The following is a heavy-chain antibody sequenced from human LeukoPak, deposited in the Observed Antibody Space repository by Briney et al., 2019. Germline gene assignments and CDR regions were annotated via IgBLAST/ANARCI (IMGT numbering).Heavy chain of an antibody. V-gene: IGHV3-48*03. CDR2: ISNSSTK. CDR3: ARGYGSGSYYHY. D-gene: IGHD3-10*01. Sequence: PGGSLSLSCAASGFIFSSYEMSWGRQAAGEGLGGASYISNSSTKYYADSVRGRFTISRDNTKNPLYLQMNSLSAEDTAVYYCARGYGSGSYYHYWGQGTLVTVSS. CDR1: GFIFSSYE. J-gene: IGHJ4*02.